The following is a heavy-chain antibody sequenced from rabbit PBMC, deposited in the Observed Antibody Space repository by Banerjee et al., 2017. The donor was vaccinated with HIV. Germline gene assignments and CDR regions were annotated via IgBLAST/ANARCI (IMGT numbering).Heavy chain of an antibody. V-gene: IGHV1S40*01. J-gene: IGHJ3*01. Sequence: QSLEESGGDLVKPGASLTLTCKVSGFSFSSSYRICWVRQAPGKGLEWIACINGNGFSIWYASWVKGRFTISKTSSTTVTLQMTSLTAADTATYFCARDNYVGGDYVLDLWGQGTLVTDS. CDR2: INGNGFSI. CDR1: GFSFSSSYR. D-gene: IGHD2-1*01. CDR3: ARDNYVGGDYVLDL.